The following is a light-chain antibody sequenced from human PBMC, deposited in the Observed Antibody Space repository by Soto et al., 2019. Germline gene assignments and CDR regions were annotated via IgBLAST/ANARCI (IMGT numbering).Light chain of an antibody. CDR1: QGLSSS. Sequence: DIQMTQTTSSLSASVGDRVTITCRASQGLSSSLAWYQQRPGKAPQLLIYPASTLQSGVPARFSGSGSGTEFTLTISSLQSEDFATYYCQQLNAYPLTFGGGTKVDIK. J-gene: IGKJ4*01. CDR2: PAS. CDR3: QQLNAYPLT. V-gene: IGKV1-9*01.